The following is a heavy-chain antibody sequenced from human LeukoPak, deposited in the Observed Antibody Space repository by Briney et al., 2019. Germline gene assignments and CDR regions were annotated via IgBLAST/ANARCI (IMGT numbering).Heavy chain of an antibody. CDR1: GFTFSSFA. Sequence: PGGSLRLSCAASGFTFSSFALSWVRQAPGKGLEWVSIISVSGGTTYYADSVKGRFTISRDNSKNTLYLQMHSLRAEDTAVYYCTGPGYGSDVSNFDYWGQGTLVTVSS. J-gene: IGHJ4*02. CDR3: TGPGYGSDVSNFDY. V-gene: IGHV3-23*01. CDR2: ISVSGGTT. D-gene: IGHD2-21*01.